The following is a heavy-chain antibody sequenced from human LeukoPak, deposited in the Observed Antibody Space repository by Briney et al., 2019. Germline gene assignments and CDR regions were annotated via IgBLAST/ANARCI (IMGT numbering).Heavy chain of an antibody. D-gene: IGHD6-19*01. V-gene: IGHV4-59*08. CDR2: IYYSGST. CDR1: GGSISSYY. J-gene: IGHJ5*02. Sequence: SETLSLTCTVSGGSISSYYWSWIRQPPGKGLEWIGSIYYSGSTYYNPSLKSRVTISVDTSKNQFSLKRSSVTAEDPAWYYFARHRGGRGWYPNWFHPWGQGTLVTVSS. CDR3: ARHRGGRGWYPNWFHP.